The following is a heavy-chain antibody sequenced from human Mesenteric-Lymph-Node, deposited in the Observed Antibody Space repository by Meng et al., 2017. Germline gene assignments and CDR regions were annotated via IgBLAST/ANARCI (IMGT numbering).Heavy chain of an antibody. D-gene: IGHD6-13*01. V-gene: IGHV4-61*08. CDR3: ARRYSSTYYYFDF. Sequence: VQRQGSRPTPVRPSAPLSLTCTVSGGSVSSSGYYWSWIRQPPGKGPEWIGYIYHSGSTNSNPSLQSRVSISIDTSKNQFSLNLNSVTAADTAVYYCARRYSSTYYYFDFWGQGILVTVSS. CDR2: IYHSGST. CDR1: GGSVSSSGYY. J-gene: IGHJ4*02.